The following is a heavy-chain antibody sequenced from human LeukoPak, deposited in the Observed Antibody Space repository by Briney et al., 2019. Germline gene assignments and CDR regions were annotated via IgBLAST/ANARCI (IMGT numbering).Heavy chain of an antibody. J-gene: IGHJ4*02. CDR1: GGSFSGYY. Sequence: PSETLSLTCAVYGGSFSGYYWSWIRQPPGKGLEWIGEINHSGSTNYNPSLKSRVTISVDTSKNQFSLKLSSVTAADTAVYYCATGIAVAGTGDYWGQGTLVTVSS. CDR2: INHSGST. D-gene: IGHD6-19*01. V-gene: IGHV4-34*01. CDR3: ATGIAVAGTGDY.